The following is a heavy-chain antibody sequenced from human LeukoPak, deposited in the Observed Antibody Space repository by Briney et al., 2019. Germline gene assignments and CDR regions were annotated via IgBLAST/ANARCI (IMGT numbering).Heavy chain of an antibody. CDR2: ISYDGSNK. J-gene: IGHJ4*02. V-gene: IGHV3-30-3*01. CDR3: ARAPTEEYYFDY. CDR1: GFTFSSHA. Sequence: GGSLRLSCAASGFTFSSHAMHWVRQAPGKGLEWVAVISYDGSNKYYADSVKGRFTISRDNSKNTLYLQMNSLRAEDTAVYYCARAPTEEYYFDYWGQGTLVTVSS.